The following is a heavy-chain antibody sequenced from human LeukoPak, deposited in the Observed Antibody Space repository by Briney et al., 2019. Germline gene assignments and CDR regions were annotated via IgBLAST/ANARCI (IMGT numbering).Heavy chain of an antibody. D-gene: IGHD3-22*01. Sequence: ASVKVSCKASGYTFTGYYMHWVRQAPGHALEWMGWINPNSGGTNHAQKFQGRVTMTRDTSISTAYMELSRLRSDDTAVYYCARTRDYYDSSGYYCYWGQGTLVTVSS. CDR1: GYTFTGYY. V-gene: IGHV1-2*02. CDR3: ARTRDYYDSSGYYCY. J-gene: IGHJ4*02. CDR2: INPNSGGT.